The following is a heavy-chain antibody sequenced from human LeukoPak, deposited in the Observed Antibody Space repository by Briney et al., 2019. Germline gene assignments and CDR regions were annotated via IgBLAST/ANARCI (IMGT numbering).Heavy chain of an antibody. CDR2: IIPIFGTA. D-gene: IGHD5-24*01. V-gene: IGHV1-69*13. CDR1: GGTFCSYA. CDR3: AMRWLQTSVQPDY. J-gene: IGHJ4*02. Sequence: SVTVSCKASGGTFCSYAISWVRQAPGQGLEWMGGIIPIFGTANYAQKFQGRVTITADESTSTAYMELSSLRSEDTAVYYCAMRWLQTSVQPDYWGQGTLVTVSS.